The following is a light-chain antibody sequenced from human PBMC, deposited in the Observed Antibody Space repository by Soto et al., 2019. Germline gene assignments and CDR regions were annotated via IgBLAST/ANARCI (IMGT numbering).Light chain of an antibody. J-gene: IGKJ2*01. V-gene: IGKV1-5*01. Sequence: DIQMTQSPSTLSASVGDRVTITCRVSQTISNWLAWYQQKPGKAPKLLVYDASTLESGVPSRFSGSGSGTEFTLTISSLQPYDFATYYCQQYNTYSMYTFGQGTKVEIK. CDR3: QQYNTYSMYT. CDR1: QTISNW. CDR2: DAS.